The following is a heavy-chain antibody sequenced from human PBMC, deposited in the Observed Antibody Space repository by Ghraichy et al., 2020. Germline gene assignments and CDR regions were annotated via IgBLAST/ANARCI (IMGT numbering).Heavy chain of an antibody. D-gene: IGHD6-13*01. CDR2: IRHDGSNK. J-gene: IGHJ4*02. V-gene: IGHV3-33*08. CDR3: AREGEGSSWDFDS. CDR1: GFTFGSYG. Sequence: GGSLRLSCVASGFTFGSYGMHWVRQAPGKGLEWVAVIRHDGSNKYYPDSVKGRFTISRDNSKNTLYLQMNSLRAEDTAVYYCAREGEGSSWDFDSWGQGTLVTVS.